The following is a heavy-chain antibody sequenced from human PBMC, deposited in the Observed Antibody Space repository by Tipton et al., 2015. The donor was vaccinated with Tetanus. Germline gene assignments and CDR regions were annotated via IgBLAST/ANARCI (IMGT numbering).Heavy chain of an antibody. CDR2: IYHSGST. J-gene: IGHJ3*02. Sequence: TLSLTCAVSGGSISSSNWWSWVRQPPGKGLEWIGEIYHSGSTNYNPSLKSRVTISVDKSKNHFSLKLSSVTAADTAVYYCARVFAAPVLRFLEWADAFDIWGQGTMVTVSS. V-gene: IGHV4-4*02. CDR3: ARVFAAPVLRFLEWADAFDI. CDR1: GGSISSSNW. D-gene: IGHD3-3*01.